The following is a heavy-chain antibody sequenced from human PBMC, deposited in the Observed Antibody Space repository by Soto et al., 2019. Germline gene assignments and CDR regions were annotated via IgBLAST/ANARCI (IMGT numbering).Heavy chain of an antibody. V-gene: IGHV4-59*01. CDR1: GGSISTYY. J-gene: IGHJ4*02. CDR2: IFYSDNT. Sequence: QVKLQESGPRLVKPSETMSLTCTVSGGSISTYYWIWVRQSPGKGLEWLGYIFYSDNTNYNPSLEIRLSISVDTSKNQISLTLSSVTAADTAVYYCARAGETYYDFWSVFSPIDYWGPGTLVTVSS. D-gene: IGHD3-3*01. CDR3: ARAGETYYDFWSVFSPIDY.